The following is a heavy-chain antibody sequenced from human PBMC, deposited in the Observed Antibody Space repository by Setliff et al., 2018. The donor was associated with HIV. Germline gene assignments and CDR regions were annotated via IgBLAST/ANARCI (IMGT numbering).Heavy chain of an antibody. D-gene: IGHD1-26*01. J-gene: IGHJ3*02. Sequence: PSETLSLTCTVSGGSIGSGSHYWSWIRQPAGKGLEWIGHIYTTGSTNYNPSLKSRVTISADTSNNQFSLRLTSMTAADTAVYYCAKTSVGATGLYAFDIWGQGTMVTRLL. V-gene: IGHV4-61*09. CDR3: AKTSVGATGLYAFDI. CDR1: GGSIGSGSHY. CDR2: IYTTGST.